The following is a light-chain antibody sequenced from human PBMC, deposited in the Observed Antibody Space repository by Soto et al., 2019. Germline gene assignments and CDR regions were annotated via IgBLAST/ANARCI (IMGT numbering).Light chain of an antibody. V-gene: IGKV1-39*01. CDR1: QSISSH. Sequence: QMTQSPSSLFASVGDRVTITCRASQSISSHLNWYQQKVRQTPRLLIYAASTLQSEVPPRFSGSGSGTEFSLTISGLKREDFATYYCQQSHSAPLTFGGGTKIQI. CDR2: AAS. CDR3: QQSHSAPLT. J-gene: IGKJ4*01.